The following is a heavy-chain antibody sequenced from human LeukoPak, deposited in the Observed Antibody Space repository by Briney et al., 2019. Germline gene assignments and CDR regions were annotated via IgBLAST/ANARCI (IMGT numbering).Heavy chain of an antibody. Sequence: HPGGSLRLSCAASGFTFSSYGMRWVRQAPGKGLEWVAFIRYDGSNKYYADSVKGRFTISRDNYKNPLYLQMNSLRADDTAVYYCAKDCLRRGYYDSRGYYPWYFDYWGQGTLVTVSS. J-gene: IGHJ4*02. D-gene: IGHD3-22*01. CDR3: AKDCLRRGYYDSRGYYPWYFDY. CDR1: GFTFSSYG. CDR2: IRYDGSNK. V-gene: IGHV3-30*02.